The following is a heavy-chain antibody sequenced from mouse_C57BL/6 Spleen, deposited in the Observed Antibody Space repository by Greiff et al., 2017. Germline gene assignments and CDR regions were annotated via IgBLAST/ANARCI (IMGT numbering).Heavy chain of an antibody. CDR1: GYTFTSYW. CDR2: INPSNGGT. Sequence: VQLQQSGTELVKPGASVKLSCKASGYTFTSYWMHWVKQRPGQGLEWIGNINPSNGGTNYNEKFKSKATLTVDKSSSTAYMQLSSLTSEDSAVYYCARSGIYYGNPYYAMDYWGQGTSVTVSS. CDR3: ARSGIYYGNPYYAMDY. D-gene: IGHD2-1*01. V-gene: IGHV1-53*01. J-gene: IGHJ4*01.